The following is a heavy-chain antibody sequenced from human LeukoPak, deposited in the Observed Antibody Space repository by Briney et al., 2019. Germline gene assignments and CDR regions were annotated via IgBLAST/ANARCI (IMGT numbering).Heavy chain of an antibody. D-gene: IGHD3-10*01. CDR3: ARLSAYYYGSYFYYYMDV. V-gene: IGHV3-48*04. J-gene: IGHJ6*03. CDR1: GFTFSSYS. Sequence: GGSLRLFCAVSGFTFSSYSMNWVRQAPGKGLEWVSYISSSGNTTYNADSVKGRFSITRDNAKNSVYLQMNSLRAEDTALYYCARLSAYYYGSYFYYYMDVWGKGTTVTVSS. CDR2: ISSSGNTT.